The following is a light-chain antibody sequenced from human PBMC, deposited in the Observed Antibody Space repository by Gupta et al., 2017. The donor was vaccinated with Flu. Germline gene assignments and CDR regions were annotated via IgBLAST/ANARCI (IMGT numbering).Light chain of an antibody. J-gene: IGLJ1*01. CDR3: SSYTSSGAHPA. Sequence: QSALTQPASVSGSPGQWINISCTGTSSDVGGYKNVSWYQQHPGKAPELMVYEVSNRPSGVPNRFSGSNSGNTASLAITRLQAEDEADYYCSSYTSSGAHPAFGTGTKLTVL. V-gene: IGLV2-14*01. CDR1: SSDVGGYKN. CDR2: EVS.